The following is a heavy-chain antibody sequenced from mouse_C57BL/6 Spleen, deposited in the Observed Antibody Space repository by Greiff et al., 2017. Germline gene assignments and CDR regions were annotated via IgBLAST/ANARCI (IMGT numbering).Heavy chain of an antibody. CDR1: GYAFSSYW. CDR3: ATNWGASFAY. V-gene: IGHV1-80*01. CDR2: IYPGDGDT. Sequence: VKLQESGAELVKPGASVKISCKASGYAFSSYWMNWVKQRPGKGLEWIGQIYPGDGDTNYNGKFKGKATLTADKSSSTAYMQLSSRTSEDSAVYFCATNWGASFAYWGQGTLVTVSA. J-gene: IGHJ3*01. D-gene: IGHD4-1*01.